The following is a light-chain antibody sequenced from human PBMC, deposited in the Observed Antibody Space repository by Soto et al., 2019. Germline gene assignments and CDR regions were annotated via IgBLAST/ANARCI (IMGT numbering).Light chain of an antibody. CDR2: GAS. J-gene: IGKJ1*01. V-gene: IGKV3-15*01. Sequence: EIVMTQSPATLSVSQGERATLSCRASQSVRSNLAWYQQKPGQAPRLLIYGASTRATGIPARFSGSGSGTEFTLTISSLQSEDFAVYYCQQYNNWPRTFGQGTKV. CDR3: QQYNNWPRT. CDR1: QSVRSN.